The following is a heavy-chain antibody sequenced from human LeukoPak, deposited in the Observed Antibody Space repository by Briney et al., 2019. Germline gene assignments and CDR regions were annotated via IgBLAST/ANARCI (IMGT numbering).Heavy chain of an antibody. Sequence: SETLSLTCTVSGGSLSIDNYYWAWIRQPPGTGLEWIGSIYYSGSTYYIPSLKSRVTISVDTSKNQFSLKMSSVTAADTAVYYCARQGKSGYLPVDYWGQGTLVTVSS. CDR2: IYYSGST. V-gene: IGHV4-39*01. CDR3: ARQGKSGYLPVDY. D-gene: IGHD6-13*01. CDR1: GGSLSIDNYY. J-gene: IGHJ4*02.